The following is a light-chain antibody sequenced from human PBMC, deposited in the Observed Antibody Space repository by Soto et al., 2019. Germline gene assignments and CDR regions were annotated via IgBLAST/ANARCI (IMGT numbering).Light chain of an antibody. Sequence: EIVLTQSPGTLSLSPGEGATLSCRASQSVSSSYLAWYQQKPGQAPRLLIYGASSRATGIPDRFSGSGSGTDFTLTISRLEPEDFAVYYCQHYGTSALFGPG. CDR1: QSVSSSY. CDR3: QHYGTSAL. V-gene: IGKV3-20*01. CDR2: GAS. J-gene: IGKJ3*01.